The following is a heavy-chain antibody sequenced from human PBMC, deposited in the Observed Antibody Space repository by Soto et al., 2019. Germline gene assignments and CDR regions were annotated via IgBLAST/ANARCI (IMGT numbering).Heavy chain of an antibody. J-gene: IGHJ6*03. CDR2: INAGNGNT. Sequence: QVQLVQSGAEVKKPGASVKVSCKASGYTFTSYALHWVRQAPGQRLEWMGWINAGNGNTKYSQIFQGRVTFTRDTSASTAYMELSTLRSEDTPVYYCARNGRVATSYYYYYMDAWGKGTTVTVSS. V-gene: IGHV1-3*01. CDR3: ARNGRVATSYYYYYMDA. CDR1: GYTFTSYA. D-gene: IGHD5-12*01.